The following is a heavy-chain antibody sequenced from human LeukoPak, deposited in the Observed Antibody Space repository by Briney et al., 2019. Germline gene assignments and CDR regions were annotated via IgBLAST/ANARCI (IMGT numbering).Heavy chain of an antibody. D-gene: IGHD3-10*01. CDR1: GYTFTSYD. V-gene: IGHV1-18*01. Sequence: GASVKVSCKASGYTFTSYDIGWVRQAPGQGLEWMGWISAYNDNTNYAQKLQGRVTMTTDTSTSTAYMDLRSLRSDDTAVYYCARDRSARLLWFGAGSGRGLDYWGQGTLVTVSS. CDR2: ISAYNDNT. J-gene: IGHJ4*02. CDR3: ARDRSARLLWFGAGSGRGLDY.